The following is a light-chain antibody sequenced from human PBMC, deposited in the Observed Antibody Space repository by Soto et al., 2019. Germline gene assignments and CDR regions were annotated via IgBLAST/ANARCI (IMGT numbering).Light chain of an antibody. CDR3: QQYGSSPLA. J-gene: IGKJ4*01. Sequence: IVLTQSPGTLSLSPGERATLSCRASQGVASRYLAWYQQKPGQAPRLFIYGASTRATGIPDRFSGSGSGTDFTLTISRLEPEDFAVYYCQQYGSSPLAFGGGTKVEIK. CDR2: GAS. CDR1: QGVASRY. V-gene: IGKV3-20*01.